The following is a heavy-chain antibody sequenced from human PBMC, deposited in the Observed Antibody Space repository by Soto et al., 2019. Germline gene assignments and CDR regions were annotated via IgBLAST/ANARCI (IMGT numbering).Heavy chain of an antibody. CDR1: GGTFSPYT. Sequence: QVQLVQSGAEVKKPGSSVKVSCKASGGTFSPYTINWVRQAPGQGLEWMGRIIPFHGVTNYAQKFQARVTIIADKSTSKAYMELSGLRFEDTAMYYCTRDWEITVSTWSFGGFCGRGPLVTVSS. J-gene: IGHJ4*02. CDR3: TRDWEITVSTWSFGGF. CDR2: IIPFHGVT. D-gene: IGHD3-10*01. V-gene: IGHV1-69*08.